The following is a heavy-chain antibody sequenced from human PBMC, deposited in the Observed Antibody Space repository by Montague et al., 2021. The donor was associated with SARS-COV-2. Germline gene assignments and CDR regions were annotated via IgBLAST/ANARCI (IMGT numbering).Heavy chain of an antibody. D-gene: IGHD3-9*01. V-gene: IGHV4-34*01. CDR1: GGSFSGYY. CDR3: ARGTQATDGLLSAGVDN. CDR2: INHSGST. Sequence: SETLSLTCAVYGGSFSGYYWSWIRQPPGKGLEWIGEINHSGSTNYNPSLKSRVTISVDTSKNQFSLKLSSVTAAATAVYYCARGTQATDGLLSAGVDNWGQGTLVTVSS. J-gene: IGHJ4*02.